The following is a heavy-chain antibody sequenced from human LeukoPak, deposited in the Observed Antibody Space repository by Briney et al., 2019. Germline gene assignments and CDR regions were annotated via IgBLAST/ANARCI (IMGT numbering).Heavy chain of an antibody. Sequence: GGSLRLSCAASGFTFSRYAMSWVRQAPGKGLEWVSAISGSGGSTYYADSVKGRFTISRDNSKNTLYLQMNSLRAEDTAVYYCAIIDDYGDYGGYWGQGTLVTVSS. CDR1: GFTFSRYA. CDR2: ISGSGGST. V-gene: IGHV3-23*01. J-gene: IGHJ4*02. D-gene: IGHD4-17*01. CDR3: AIIDDYGDYGGY.